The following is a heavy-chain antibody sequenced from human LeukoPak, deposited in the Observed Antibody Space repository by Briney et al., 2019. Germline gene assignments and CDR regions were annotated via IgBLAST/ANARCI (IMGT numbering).Heavy chain of an antibody. CDR3: ARDWGIAAATPYYFDH. CDR2: IYMSGST. D-gene: IGHD6-13*01. V-gene: IGHV4-61*09. Sequence: SETLSLTCTVSVGSISTGNCYYSWIRQSAGKGMEWIGNIYMSGSTRYNPSLMGRVAMSVDTLKNQFSLKIASATAADTAVYYCARDWGIAAATPYYFDHWGQGILVTVSS. CDR1: VGSISTGNCY. J-gene: IGHJ4*02.